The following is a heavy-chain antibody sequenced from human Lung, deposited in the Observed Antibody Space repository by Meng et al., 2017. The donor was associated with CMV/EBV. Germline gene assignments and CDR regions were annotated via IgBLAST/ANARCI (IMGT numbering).Heavy chain of an antibody. CDR1: GFSFSGYA. J-gene: IGHJ4*02. CDR3: ARSWDGLGY. Sequence: GEXXKISCAASGFSFSGYALNWVRQAPGKGLEWVSSISSSSSYIYYADSVKGRFTISRDNAKNSLFLQMNSLRADYTAVYFCARSWDGLGYWGQGALVTVSS. CDR2: ISSSSSYI. D-gene: IGHD1-26*01. V-gene: IGHV3-21*01.